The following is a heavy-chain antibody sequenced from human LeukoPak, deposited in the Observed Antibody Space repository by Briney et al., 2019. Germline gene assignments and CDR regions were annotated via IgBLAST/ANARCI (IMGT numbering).Heavy chain of an antibody. CDR1: GDSFSYFY. V-gene: IGHV4-59*12. D-gene: IGHD3-10*01. Sequence: SETLSLTCTVSGDSFSYFYWSWIRQPPGKGLEWIGYIYNSGSTNYNPSLKSRVTISLDTSKNQFSLKLSSVTAADTAVYYCAKSNGYGLVDIWGQGTVVTVSS. CDR2: IYNSGST. J-gene: IGHJ3*02. CDR3: AKSNGYGLVDI.